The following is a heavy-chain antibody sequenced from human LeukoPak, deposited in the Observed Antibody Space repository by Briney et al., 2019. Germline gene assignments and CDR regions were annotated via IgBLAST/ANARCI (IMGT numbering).Heavy chain of an antibody. J-gene: IGHJ4*02. V-gene: IGHV3-74*01. CDR1: GGSFSGYYW. Sequence: ETLSLTCAVYGGSFSGYYWMHWVRQAPGKGLVWVSRIKSDGSSTTYADFVKGRFTISRDNAKNMVYLQMNSLRAEDTAVYYCARDSGYYYDNSGYLYWGQGTLVTVSS. CDR2: IKSDGSST. D-gene: IGHD3-22*01. CDR3: ARDSGYYYDNSGYLY.